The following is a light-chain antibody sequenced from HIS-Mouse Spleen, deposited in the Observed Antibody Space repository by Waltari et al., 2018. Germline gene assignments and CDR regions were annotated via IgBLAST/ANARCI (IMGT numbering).Light chain of an antibody. Sequence: SYVLTQPPSVSVAPGQTARITCGGNNIGSKSVHWYQQKPGQAPVLVGYDDSDRPSGIPGRFSGSNSGNTATLTISRVEAGDEADYYCQVWDSSSDHYVVFGGGTKLTVL. J-gene: IGLJ2*01. CDR1: NIGSKS. V-gene: IGLV3-21*02. CDR2: DDS. CDR3: QVWDSSSDHYVV.